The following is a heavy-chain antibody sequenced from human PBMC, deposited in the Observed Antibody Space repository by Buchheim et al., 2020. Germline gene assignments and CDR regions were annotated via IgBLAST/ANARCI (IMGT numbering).Heavy chain of an antibody. Sequence: EVQLVESGGGLVQPGGSLRLSCAASGFTFTNYAMSWLRQAPGRGLEWVLSISGSGGTIDYTDSVKGRFTISRDNSEKMVYLQMNSLRAEDTAVYYCAKEDTSDWGQGTL. D-gene: IGHD2-2*01. CDR3: AKEDTSD. CDR1: GFTFTNYA. CDR2: ISGSGGTI. V-gene: IGHV3-23*04. J-gene: IGHJ4*02.